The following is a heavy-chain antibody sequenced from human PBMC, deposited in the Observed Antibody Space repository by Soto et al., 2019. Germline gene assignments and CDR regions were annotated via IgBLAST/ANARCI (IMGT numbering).Heavy chain of an antibody. Sequence: QVQLVQSGAEVRKPGASVKVSCKAAGYTFTNQYIHWVRQAPGQGVEWMGIINPTGGSTTYAQKFQGRISMTGDTSTSTVYMDLSSLRSEDTAVYYCAREGSYYFDNRLDYWGQGTLVTVSS. CDR3: AREGSYYFDNRLDY. J-gene: IGHJ4*02. CDR1: GYTFTNQY. CDR2: INPTGGST. V-gene: IGHV1-46*01. D-gene: IGHD3-22*01.